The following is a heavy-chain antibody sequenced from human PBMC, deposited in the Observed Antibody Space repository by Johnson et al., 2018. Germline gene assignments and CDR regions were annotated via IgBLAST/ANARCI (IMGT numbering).Heavy chain of an antibody. D-gene: IGHD4-11*01. CDR3: ARAIFPRGSTVKALSV. CDR2: ITPIFHLA. J-gene: IGHJ6*02. V-gene: IGHV1-69*01. CDR1: GGSFSSYA. Sequence: QVQLQESGAEVKKPGSSVKVSCQSSGGSFSSYAINWVRQAPGQGLEWMGGITPIFHLAEYAQKFQGIVTITADDSTSTAYMELTSLRSDDTAMYYCARAIFPRGSTVKALSVWGQGTTVTVSS.